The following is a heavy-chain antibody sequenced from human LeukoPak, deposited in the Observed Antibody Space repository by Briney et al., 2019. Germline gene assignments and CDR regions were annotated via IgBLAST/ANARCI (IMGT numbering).Heavy chain of an antibody. D-gene: IGHD4-23*01. V-gene: IGHV5-10-1*01. J-gene: IGHJ3*02. CDR2: IDPSDSYT. Sequence: GESLKISCKGSGYSFTSYRISWVRQMPGKGLEWMGGIDPSDSYTNYSPSFQGHVTISADKSISTAYLQWSSLKASDTAMYYCARLRVVDYGGNSIVDAFDIWGQGTMVTVSS. CDR1: GYSFTSYR. CDR3: ARLRVVDYGGNSIVDAFDI.